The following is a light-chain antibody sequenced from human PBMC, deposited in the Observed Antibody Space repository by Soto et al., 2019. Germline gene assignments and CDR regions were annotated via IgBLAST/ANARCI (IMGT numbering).Light chain of an antibody. V-gene: IGLV2-23*01. CDR2: EGS. J-gene: IGLJ2*01. CDR1: DSDVGTYNL. CDR3: CSDTGSRNPVL. Sequence: QSALTQPASVSGSPGQSITISCTGTDSDVGTYNLVSWYQYHPGKAPKLMIYEGSKRPSGVSIRFSGSKSGNTASLTISGLQAEDEADYYCCSDTGSRNPVLFGGGTKLTVL.